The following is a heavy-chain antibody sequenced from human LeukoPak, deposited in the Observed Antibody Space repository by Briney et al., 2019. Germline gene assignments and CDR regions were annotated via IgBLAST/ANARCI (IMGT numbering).Heavy chain of an antibody. D-gene: IGHD3-22*01. CDR1: GFTFSSYG. CDR3: AKDFSGYYDY. J-gene: IGHJ4*02. CDR2: ISYDGSNK. Sequence: GGSLRLSCAASGFTFSSYGMHWVRQAPGKGLEWMAVISYDGSNKYYADSVKGRFTISRDNSKNTLYLQMNSLRAEDTAVYYCAKDFSGYYDYWGQGTLVTVSS. V-gene: IGHV3-30*18.